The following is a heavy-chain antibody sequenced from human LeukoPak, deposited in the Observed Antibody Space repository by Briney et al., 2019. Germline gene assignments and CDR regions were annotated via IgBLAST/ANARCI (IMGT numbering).Heavy chain of an antibody. CDR3: ARASYRAFYI. CDR1: GDSVSSSDAT. V-gene: IGHV6-1*01. D-gene: IGHD4-11*01. Sequence: SQTLSLTCAISGDSVSSSDATWNWIRQSPSRGLEWLGRTYYRSRWSSDYAPSVRSRITINSDTAKNQFSLQLNSVIPEDTAVYYCARASYRAFYIWGQGTMVTVSS. J-gene: IGHJ3*02. CDR2: TYYRSRWSS.